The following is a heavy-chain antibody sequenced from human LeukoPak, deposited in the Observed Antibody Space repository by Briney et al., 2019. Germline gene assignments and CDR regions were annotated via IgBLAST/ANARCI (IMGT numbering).Heavy chain of an antibody. CDR1: DYTFTSYG. J-gene: IGHJ4*02. Sequence: GASVKVSCKASDYTFTSYGISWARQAPGQGPEWMGWIAVYNGDTKFLQKFQGRVTLTTDASTNTAYMEPRSLTSDDTAVYYCARQAGYSTGSHGGYYFDHWGQGTPVTVSA. CDR3: ARQAGYSTGSHGGYYFDH. CDR2: IAVYNGDT. V-gene: IGHV1-18*01. D-gene: IGHD6-19*01.